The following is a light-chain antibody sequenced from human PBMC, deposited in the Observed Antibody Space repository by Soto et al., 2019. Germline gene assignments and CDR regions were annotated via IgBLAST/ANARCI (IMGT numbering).Light chain of an antibody. CDR2: ATS. V-gene: IGKV1-27*01. J-gene: IGKJ3*01. CDR1: QGVSNN. CDR3: QHYNNFPFT. Sequence: DIQMTQSPSSLSSSVGERATISCRASQGVSNNLAWYQQKPGKAPELLIYATSTLQTGVPYRFSGSGSGTDFTLTISSLQPEDVATYYCQHYNNFPFTFGPGTKLDIK.